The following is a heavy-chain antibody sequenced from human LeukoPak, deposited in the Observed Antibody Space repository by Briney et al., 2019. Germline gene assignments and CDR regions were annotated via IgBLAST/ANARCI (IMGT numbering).Heavy chain of an antibody. CDR1: GVTFSSYW. Sequence: GGSLRLSCAASGVTFSSYWMSWVRQAPGKGLEWVANIKQDGSEKYYVDSVKGRFTISRDDAKNSLYLQMNSLRAEDTAVYYCARVNYYFDYWGQGTLVTVSS. CDR3: ARVNYYFDY. CDR2: IKQDGSEK. J-gene: IGHJ4*02. V-gene: IGHV3-7*01.